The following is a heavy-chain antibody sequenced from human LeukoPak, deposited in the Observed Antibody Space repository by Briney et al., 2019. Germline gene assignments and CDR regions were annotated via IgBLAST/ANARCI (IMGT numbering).Heavy chain of an antibody. V-gene: IGHV3-30*18. D-gene: IGHD6-19*01. J-gene: IGHJ4*02. Sequence: GRSLRLSCAASGFTFSSYGMHWVRQAPGKGLEWVAVISYDGSNKYYADSVKGRLTISRDNSKNTLYLQMNSLRAEDTAVYYCAKLTGVAGTGDYWGQGTLVTVSS. CDR2: ISYDGSNK. CDR1: GFTFSSYG. CDR3: AKLTGVAGTGDY.